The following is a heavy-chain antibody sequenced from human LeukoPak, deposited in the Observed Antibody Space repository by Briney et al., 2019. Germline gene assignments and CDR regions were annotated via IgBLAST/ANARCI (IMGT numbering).Heavy chain of an antibody. CDR2: ISSSSSYI. CDR3: ARDGMITFGGVIVKGAFDI. D-gene: IGHD3-16*02. CDR1: GSTFSSYS. V-gene: IGHV3-21*01. J-gene: IGHJ3*02. Sequence: GGSLRLSCAASGSTFSSYSMNWVRQAPGKGLEWVSSISSSSSYIYYADSVKGRFTISRDNAKISLYLQMNSLRAEDTAVYYCARDGMITFGGVIVKGAFDIWGQGTMVTVSS.